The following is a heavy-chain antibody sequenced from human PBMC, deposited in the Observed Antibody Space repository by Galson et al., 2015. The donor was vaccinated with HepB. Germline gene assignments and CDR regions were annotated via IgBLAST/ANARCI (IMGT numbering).Heavy chain of an antibody. Sequence: SLRLSCAASGFTDSSNYMSWVRQAPGKGLEWVSVIYSGGSTYYADSVKGRFTISRDNSKNTLYLQMNSLRAEDTAVYYCARKGGVRGANGYWGQGTLVTVSS. V-gene: IGHV3-66*01. CDR2: IYSGGST. CDR3: ARKGGVRGANGY. J-gene: IGHJ4*02. CDR1: GFTDSSNY. D-gene: IGHD3-10*01.